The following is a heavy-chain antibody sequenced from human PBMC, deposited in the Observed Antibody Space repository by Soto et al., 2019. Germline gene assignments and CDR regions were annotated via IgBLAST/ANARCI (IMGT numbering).Heavy chain of an antibody. Sequence: EVQLAESGGGLVQPGGSLRLSCAASGFTFSTYWMHWVRQAPGKGLEWVSRISPDGTTTGYADSVKGRCTTSRDNAKNTLYMQVNRLRAEDTAVYYCVRDRTTFTLFDYWGQGTLVTVSS. CDR2: ISPDGTTT. CDR3: VRDRTTFTLFDY. J-gene: IGHJ4*02. CDR1: GFTFSTYW. V-gene: IGHV3-74*01.